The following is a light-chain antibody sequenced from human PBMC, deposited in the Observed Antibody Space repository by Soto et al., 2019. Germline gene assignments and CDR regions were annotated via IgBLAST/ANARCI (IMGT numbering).Light chain of an antibody. J-gene: IGLJ2*01. V-gene: IGLV2-14*01. CDR1: SSDVGGYNH. Sequence: QSALTQPASVSGSPGQSITISCTGSSSDVGGYNHVSWYQQHPGKAPKLMIYEVSNRPSGVSNRFSGSKSGNTASLTISGLQAEAEADYYCSSYTTSTTRIIFGGGTKLTV. CDR2: EVS. CDR3: SSYTTSTTRII.